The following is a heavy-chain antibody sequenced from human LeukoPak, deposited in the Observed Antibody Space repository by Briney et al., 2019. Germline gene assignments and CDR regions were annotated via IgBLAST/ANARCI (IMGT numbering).Heavy chain of an antibody. D-gene: IGHD1-14*01. V-gene: IGHV3-74*01. CDR3: ARDMWGTSDY. CDR2: INPDGSTT. CDR1: GFTFSVFW. Sequence: PGGSLRLSCAASGFTFSVFWMHWVRQAPGTGPVWVSRINPDGSTTNYADSVKGRFTISRDNAKNTLYLEVSSLRAEVTAVYYCARDMWGTSDYWGRGTLVTVSS. J-gene: IGHJ4*02.